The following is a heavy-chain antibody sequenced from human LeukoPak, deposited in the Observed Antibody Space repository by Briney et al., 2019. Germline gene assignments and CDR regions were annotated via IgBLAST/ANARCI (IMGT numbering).Heavy chain of an antibody. CDR3: ARDGYCTSASCYGYNWLDP. V-gene: IGHV3-23*01. CDR2: ISGSGGST. D-gene: IGHD2-2*03. J-gene: IGHJ5*02. Sequence: GGSLRLSCAASGFTFSNYAMSWVRQAPGKGLEWVSTISGSGGSTWYADSVKGRFSISRDKSRNTLYLQMNSLRAEDTAVYYCARDGYCTSASCYGYNWLDPWGQGTLVTVSS. CDR1: GFTFSNYA.